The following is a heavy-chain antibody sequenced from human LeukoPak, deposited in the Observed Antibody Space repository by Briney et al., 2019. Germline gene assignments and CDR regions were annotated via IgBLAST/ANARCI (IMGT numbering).Heavy chain of an antibody. CDR3: ARDPNPNDWLPPSYYMDV. CDR1: GGSISSYY. CDR2: IYYSGST. V-gene: IGHV4-59*01. J-gene: IGHJ6*03. Sequence: SETLSLTCTVSGGSISSYYWSWIRQPPGKGLEWIGYIYYSGSTNYNPSLKSRVTISVDTSKNQFSLKLSSVTAADTAVYYCARDPNPNDWLPPSYYMDVWGKGTTVTISS. D-gene: IGHD3-9*01.